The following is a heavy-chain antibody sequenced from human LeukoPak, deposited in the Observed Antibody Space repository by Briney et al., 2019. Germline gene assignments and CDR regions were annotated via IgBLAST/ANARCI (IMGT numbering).Heavy chain of an antibody. V-gene: IGHV3-15*01. CDR1: GFTFGSYW. CDR2: IKSKSDGGTT. J-gene: IGHJ4*02. Sequence: RAGGSLRLSCAASGFTFGSYWMNWVRQAPGKGLEWVGRIKSKSDGGTTDYAAPVKGRFIISRDDSKNTLYLQMNSLKTEDTAVYFCATDGISEETTTDYWGQGTLVTVSS. D-gene: IGHD1-1*01. CDR3: ATDGISEETTTDY.